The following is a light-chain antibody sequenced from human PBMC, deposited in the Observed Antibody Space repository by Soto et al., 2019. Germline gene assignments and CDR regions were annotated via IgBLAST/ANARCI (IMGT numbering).Light chain of an antibody. J-gene: IGLJ2*01. CDR2: SNN. CDR3: AAWDDRLNGPV. Sequence: QSVLTQPPSASGTPGQRVTISCSGSSSNIGSNTVNWYQQLPGTAPKLLIYSNNKRPSGIPDRVSGSKSGTSASLAISGLQSEDEADYYCAAWDDRLNGPVFGGGTKLTVL. V-gene: IGLV1-44*01. CDR1: SSNIGSNT.